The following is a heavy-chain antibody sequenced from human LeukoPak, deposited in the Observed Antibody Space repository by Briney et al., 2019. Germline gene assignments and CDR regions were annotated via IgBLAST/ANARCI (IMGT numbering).Heavy chain of an antibody. CDR2: IYYSGDT. Sequence: SETLSLTCTVSGGSVSSGNYYWSWIRQPPGKGLEWIGYIYYSGDTNYNPSLKGRVTISVDTSKNQVSLKLSSVTAADTAVYYCARYPSGYYNYWGQGTLVTVSS. CDR1: GGSVSSGNYY. J-gene: IGHJ4*02. V-gene: IGHV4-61*01. D-gene: IGHD3-22*01. CDR3: ARYPSGYYNY.